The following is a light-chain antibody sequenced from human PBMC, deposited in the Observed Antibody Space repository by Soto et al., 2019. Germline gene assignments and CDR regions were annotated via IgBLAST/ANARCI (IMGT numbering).Light chain of an antibody. V-gene: IGKV3-15*01. CDR3: QQYNNWPPIT. J-gene: IGKJ5*01. Sequence: ETGLTQSPATRALSRGGRATLSCRASQSVSRYLAWYQQKPGQAPRLLIYGASTRATGIPARFSGSGSGTEFTLTISSLQSEDFAVYYCQQYNNWPPITFGQGTRLENK. CDR2: GAS. CDR1: QSVSRY.